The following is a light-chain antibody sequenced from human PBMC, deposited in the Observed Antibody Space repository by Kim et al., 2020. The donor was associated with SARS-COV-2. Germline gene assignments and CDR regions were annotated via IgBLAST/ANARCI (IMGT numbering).Light chain of an antibody. Sequence: QTATLPCTGNSNDVGNQGAAWLQQHQGHPPKLLSYRNNNRPSGIAERLSASRSGNTASLTITGLQPEDEADYYCSAWDSSLSALVFGGGTHLTVL. CDR1: SNDVGNQG. V-gene: IGLV10-54*01. CDR3: SAWDSSLSALV. J-gene: IGLJ2*01. CDR2: RNN.